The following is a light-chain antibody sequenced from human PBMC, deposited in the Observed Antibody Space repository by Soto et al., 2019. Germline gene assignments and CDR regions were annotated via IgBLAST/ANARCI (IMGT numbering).Light chain of an antibody. CDR2: EVS. Sequence: ALTQPASVSASPGQSITISCTGTISDVGGYNYVSWYQQRPGKAPKLIIYEVSHRPSGVSNRFSGTKSGNTASLTISGLQAEDETDYYCTSYTNSGTHVFGTGTKVTVL. CDR1: ISDVGGYNY. CDR3: TSYTNSGTHV. J-gene: IGLJ1*01. V-gene: IGLV2-14*01.